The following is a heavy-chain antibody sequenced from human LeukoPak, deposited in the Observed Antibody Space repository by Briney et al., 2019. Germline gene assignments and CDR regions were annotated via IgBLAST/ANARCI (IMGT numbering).Heavy chain of an antibody. CDR1: GDSVSSNNGA. CDR2: TYYRSKWYS. V-gene: IGHV6-1*01. CDR3: ARDLGNSGWYTFDY. Sequence: KSSQTLSLTCAISGDSVSSNNGAWNWIRQSPSRGLEWLGRTYYRSKWYSDYAVSLGGRITINPDTSTNHFSLQLNSVAPDDTAVYYCARDLGNSGWYTFDYWGQGTLVTVCS. J-gene: IGHJ4*02. D-gene: IGHD6-19*01.